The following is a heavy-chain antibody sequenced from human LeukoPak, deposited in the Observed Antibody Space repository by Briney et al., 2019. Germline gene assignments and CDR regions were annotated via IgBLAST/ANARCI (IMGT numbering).Heavy chain of an antibody. J-gene: IGHJ4*02. CDR2: IKQAGSDK. CDR3: ARVLPVASRDY. D-gene: IGHD2-2*01. V-gene: IGHV3-7*01. Sequence: GGSLRLSCAVSGFTFSTYWMSWVRQAPGKGLEWVANIKQAGSDKFYVDSVKGRFTISRDNAKNSMYLQMSSLRAEDTAIYYCARVLPVASRDYWGQGTLVTVSS. CDR1: GFTFSTYW.